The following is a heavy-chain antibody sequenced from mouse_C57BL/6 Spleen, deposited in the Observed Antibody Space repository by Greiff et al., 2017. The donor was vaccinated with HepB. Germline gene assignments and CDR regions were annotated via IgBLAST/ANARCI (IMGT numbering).Heavy chain of an antibody. CDR1: GYAFSSYW. CDR2: IYPGDGDT. Sequence: VQLQQSGAELVKPGASVKISCKASGYAFSSYWMNWVKQRPGKGLEWIGQIYPGDGDTNYNGKFKGKATLTADKSSSTAYMQLSSLTSEDSAVYFCASWGGVHWYFDVWGTGTTVTVSS. D-gene: IGHD4-1*01. V-gene: IGHV1-80*01. CDR3: ASWGGVHWYFDV. J-gene: IGHJ1*03.